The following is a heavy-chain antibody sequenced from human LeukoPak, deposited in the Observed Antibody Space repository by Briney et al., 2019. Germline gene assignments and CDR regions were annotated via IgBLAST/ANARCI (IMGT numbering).Heavy chain of an antibody. Sequence: SETLSLTCTVSGGSISSYYWSWIRQPPGKGLEWIGYIYYSGSTNYNPSLKSRVTISVDMSKNQFSLKLSSVTAADTAVYYCARGGGTSRYAAIYHWGQGTLLRVSS. D-gene: IGHD5-12*01. V-gene: IGHV4-59*01. CDR3: ARGGGTSRYAAIYH. J-gene: IGHJ4*02. CDR2: IYYSGST. CDR1: GGSISSYY.